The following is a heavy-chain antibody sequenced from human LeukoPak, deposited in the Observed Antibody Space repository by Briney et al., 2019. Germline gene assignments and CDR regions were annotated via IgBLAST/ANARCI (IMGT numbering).Heavy chain of an antibody. J-gene: IGHJ4*02. D-gene: IGHD1-26*01. V-gene: IGHV3-30*18. CDR2: TSSDGSKT. Sequence: PGGSLRLSCAASGFTFAGYAMTWVRQAPGKGLEWVAVTSSDGSKTYYADSVKGRFTISRDNSKNTLFLQMNTLRAEDTALYYCAKKLSGSYYELPDYWGQGTLVTVSS. CDR1: GFTFAGYA. CDR3: AKKLSGSYYELPDY.